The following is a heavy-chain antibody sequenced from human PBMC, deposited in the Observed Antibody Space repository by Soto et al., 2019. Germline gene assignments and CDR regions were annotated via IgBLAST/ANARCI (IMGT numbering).Heavy chain of an antibody. CDR2: INPNNGGT. CDR1: GYTFTAYQ. V-gene: IGHV1-2*04. J-gene: IGHJ5*02. CDR3: ARARANGAPNWFDP. Sequence: QVQLLQSGAEVQKPGASVKVSCKASGYTFTAYQIHWVRQAPGQGLEWMGWINPNNGGTNYAQKFQGWVTMTRDTSINTAYMGLSRLPSDDTAIYYCARARANGAPNWFDPWGQGTLVIVSS. D-gene: IGHD7-27*01.